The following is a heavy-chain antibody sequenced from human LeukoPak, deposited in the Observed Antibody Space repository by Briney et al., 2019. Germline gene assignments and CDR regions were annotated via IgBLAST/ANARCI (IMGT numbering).Heavy chain of an antibody. CDR3: AREFRFGDNTTNN. V-gene: IGHV3-21*01. D-gene: IGHD3-10*01. J-gene: IGHJ4*02. CDR2: ISSSSSYI. Sequence: GGSLRLSCAASGFTFSSYSMNWVRQAPGKGLEWVSAISSSSSYIYYADSVKGRFTISRDNAKNSLYLQMNSLRAEDTAVYYCAREFRFGDNTTNNWGQGTLVTVSS. CDR1: GFTFSSYS.